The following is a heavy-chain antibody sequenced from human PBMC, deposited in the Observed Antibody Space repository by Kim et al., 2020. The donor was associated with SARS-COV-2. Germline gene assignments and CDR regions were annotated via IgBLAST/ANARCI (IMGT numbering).Heavy chain of an antibody. CDR2: IKEDGSEK. D-gene: IGHD7-27*01. Sequence: GGYLRLSCAASRFTFTNYWMNWVRQAPGKGLEWVANIKEDGSEKYYVDSVKGRFTISRDNAKNSLYLQMNSLRAEDTAVYYCGRGSGEWGDYWGQGTLVT. J-gene: IGHJ4*02. V-gene: IGHV3-7*01. CDR3: GRGSGEWGDY. CDR1: RFTFTNYW.